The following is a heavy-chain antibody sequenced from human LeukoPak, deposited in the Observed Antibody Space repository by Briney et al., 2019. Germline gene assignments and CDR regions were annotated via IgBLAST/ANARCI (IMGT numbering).Heavy chain of an antibody. J-gene: IGHJ4*02. CDR1: GYTFTGNY. V-gene: IGHV1-2*02. CDR2: INCNSGDT. Sequence: APVKVSCRASGYTFTGNYIHWVRQAPGQGLEWMGRINCNSGDTNLAQKFQGRFTMTRDTSIHTAYMEMSGLTSDDTAVYYCGRDEGGYWGQGTLVTVSS. CDR3: GRDEGGY. D-gene: IGHD1-26*01.